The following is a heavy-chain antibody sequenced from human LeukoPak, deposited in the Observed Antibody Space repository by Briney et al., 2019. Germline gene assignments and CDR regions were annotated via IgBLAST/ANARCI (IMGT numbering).Heavy chain of an antibody. D-gene: IGHD6-19*01. CDR3: ARGDSSGWPLDY. CDR1: GGSISTNDYF. CDR2: IHYSGIT. V-gene: IGHV4-30-4*01. J-gene: IGHJ4*02. Sequence: SETLSLTCTVSGGSISTNDYFWSWIRQSPEKGLEWIGYIHYSGITKSNPSLESRLTLSVDTSKNQLFLQLNSVTPEDTAVYYCARGDSSGWPLDYWGQGTLVTVSS.